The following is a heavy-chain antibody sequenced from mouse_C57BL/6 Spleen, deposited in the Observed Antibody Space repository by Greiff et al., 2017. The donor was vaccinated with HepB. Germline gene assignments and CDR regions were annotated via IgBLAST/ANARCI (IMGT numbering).Heavy chain of an antibody. Sequence: QVQLQQPGAELVKPGASVKLSCKASGYTFTSYWMHWVKQRPGQGLEWIGMIHPNSGSTNYNEKFKSKATLTVDKSSSTAYMQPSSVTSEDSAVYYCARGSLTTVPSPFDYWGQGTTLTVSS. V-gene: IGHV1-64*01. CDR2: IHPNSGST. CDR3: ARGSLTTVPSPFDY. CDR1: GYTFTSYW. J-gene: IGHJ2*01. D-gene: IGHD1-1*01.